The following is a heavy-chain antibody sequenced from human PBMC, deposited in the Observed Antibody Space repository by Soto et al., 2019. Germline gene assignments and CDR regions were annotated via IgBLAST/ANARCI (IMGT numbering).Heavy chain of an antibody. CDR2: ISAYNGNT. CDR3: ARDWGATADSRYGMDV. D-gene: IGHD1-26*01. CDR1: GYTFTSYG. J-gene: IGHJ6*02. Sequence: GASVKVSCKAPGYTFTSYGICWVRQAPGKGLEWMGWISAYNGNTNYAQKLQGRVTMTTDTSTSTAYMELRSLRSDDTAVYYCARDWGATADSRYGMDVWGQGTTVTVS. V-gene: IGHV1-18*01.